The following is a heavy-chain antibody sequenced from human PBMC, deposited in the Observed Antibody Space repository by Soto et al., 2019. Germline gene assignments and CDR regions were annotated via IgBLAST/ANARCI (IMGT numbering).Heavy chain of an antibody. J-gene: IGHJ4*02. V-gene: IGHV3-30-3*01. CDR3: AKDKAVKPRPLDY. CDR2: ISYDGSNK. D-gene: IGHD4-17*01. CDR1: GFTFSSYA. Sequence: GGSLRLSCAASGFTFSSYAMHWVRQAPGKGLEWVAVISYDGSNKYYADSVKGRFTISRDNSKNTLYLQMNSLRAEDTAVYYCAKDKAVKPRPLDYWGQGTLVTVSS.